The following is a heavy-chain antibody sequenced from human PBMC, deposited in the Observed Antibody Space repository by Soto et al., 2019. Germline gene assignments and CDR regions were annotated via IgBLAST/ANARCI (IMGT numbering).Heavy chain of an antibody. CDR1: QFTFSDYS. D-gene: IGHD6-6*01. V-gene: IGHV3-30-3*01. CDR2: ITYDGGNE. Sequence: QVQLVESGGGVVQPGRSLRLSCAASQFTFSDYSMHWVRQAPGKGLEWVALITYDGGNEYYADSVKGGFTISRDNSKNTPFLQTNSLRAEDTAVYYCARGRIVDRLNYFGMDVWGQGTTVTVSS. CDR3: ARGRIVDRLNYFGMDV. J-gene: IGHJ6*02.